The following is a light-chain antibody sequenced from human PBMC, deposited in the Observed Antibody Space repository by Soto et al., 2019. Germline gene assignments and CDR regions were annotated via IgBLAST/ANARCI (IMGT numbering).Light chain of an antibody. CDR3: QQYNNWPRT. V-gene: IGKV3-15*01. CDR2: AAS. J-gene: IGKJ1*01. CDR1: QDVSTN. Sequence: VMTQYPATLSVSPGERATLSCRASQDVSTNVAWFQQKFGQAPRLLIYAASTRATGLPARFSGSPSGSDFALTISGLQSEDAAIYYCQQYNNWPRTFSQRTKGELK.